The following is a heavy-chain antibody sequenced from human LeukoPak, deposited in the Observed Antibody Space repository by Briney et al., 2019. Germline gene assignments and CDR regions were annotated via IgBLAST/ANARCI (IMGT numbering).Heavy chain of an antibody. CDR2: VVVGSGNT. CDR3: AAVSYYDSSVCCGDHDAFDI. Sequence: SVKVSCKASGFTFTSSAVQWVRQARGQRLEWIGWVVVGSGNTNYAQKFQERVTITRDMSTSTAYMELSSLRSEDTAVYYCAAVSYYDSSVCCGDHDAFDIWGQGTMVTVSS. J-gene: IGHJ3*02. D-gene: IGHD3-22*01. CDR1: GFTFTSSA. V-gene: IGHV1-58*01.